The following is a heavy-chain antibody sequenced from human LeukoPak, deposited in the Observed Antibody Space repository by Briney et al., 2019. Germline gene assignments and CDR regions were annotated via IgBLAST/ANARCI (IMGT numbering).Heavy chain of an antibody. Sequence: GGSLRLSCAASGFTFSSYSMNWVRQAPGKGLEWVSYISSSSSTIYYADSVKGRFTISRDNAKNSLYLQMNSLRAEDTAVYYCARDTQITMVRGVSENWGQGTLVTVSS. CDR2: ISSSSSTI. V-gene: IGHV3-48*04. J-gene: IGHJ4*02. D-gene: IGHD3-10*01. CDR1: GFTFSSYS. CDR3: ARDTQITMVRGVSEN.